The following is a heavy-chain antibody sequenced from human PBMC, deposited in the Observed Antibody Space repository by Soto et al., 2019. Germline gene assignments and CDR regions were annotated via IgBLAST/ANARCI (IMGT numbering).Heavy chain of an antibody. D-gene: IGHD6-19*01. CDR2: VSHRGTA. CDR1: GGSIDSTDYS. V-gene: IGHV4-30-2*01. Sequence: SETLSLTCAVSGGSIDSTDYSLTWIRQPPGKGLEWIGYVSHRGTAYSIPSLKDRLTLSMDSSQTQFSLKLTSVTAADSAVYYCARIHWSQSSLDYWGRGILVTVSS. J-gene: IGHJ4*02. CDR3: ARIHWSQSSLDY.